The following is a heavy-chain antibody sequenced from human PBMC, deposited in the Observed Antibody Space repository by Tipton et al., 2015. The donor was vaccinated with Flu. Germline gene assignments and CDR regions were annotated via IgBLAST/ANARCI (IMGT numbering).Heavy chain of an antibody. CDR1: AGSMTGHY. CDR2: MYHGGSS. D-gene: IGHD3-22*01. J-gene: IGHJ4*02. V-gene: IGHV4-59*11. CDR3: VRGDSSGYYFDY. Sequence: TLSLTCTVSAGSMTGHYRSWIRQPPGRGLEWIWYMYHGGSSNYNPSLKSRLTISVDTSMNQSSLKLTSVTAADTAVYYCVRGDSSGYYFDYWGQGTLVTVSS.